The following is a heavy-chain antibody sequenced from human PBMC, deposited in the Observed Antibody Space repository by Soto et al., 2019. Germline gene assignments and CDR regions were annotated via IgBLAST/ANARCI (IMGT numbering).Heavy chain of an antibody. J-gene: IGHJ4*02. CDR2: IYRTGST. CDR3: ASRDPGTSVDY. CDR1: VGSFTSNNW. D-gene: IGHD1-7*01. V-gene: IGHV4-4*02. Sequence: LSLTCTVSVGSFTSNNWWTWVRQPPGQGLEWIGEIYRTGSTNYNPSLKSRVTISLDKSENQFSLKVTSLTAADTAVYYCASRDPGTSVDYWGQGTLVTVSS.